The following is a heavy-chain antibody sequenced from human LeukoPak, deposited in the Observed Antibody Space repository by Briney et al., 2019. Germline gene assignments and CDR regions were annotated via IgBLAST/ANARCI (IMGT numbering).Heavy chain of an antibody. V-gene: IGHV3-23*01. J-gene: IGHJ4*02. D-gene: IGHD3-3*01. CDR2: ISGSGGST. CDR3: AKGTYYDFWSGYYTGDIFDY. Sequence: GGSLRLSCAASGFTFSSYAMSWVRQAPGKGLEWVSAISGSGGSTYYADSVKGRFTISRDNSKNTLYLQMDSLRAEDTAVYYCAKGTYYDFWSGYYTGDIFDYWGQGTLVTVSS. CDR1: GFTFSSYA.